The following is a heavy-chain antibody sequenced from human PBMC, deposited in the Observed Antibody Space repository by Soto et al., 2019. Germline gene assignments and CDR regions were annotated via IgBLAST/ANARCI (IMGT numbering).Heavy chain of an antibody. D-gene: IGHD3-3*01. Sequence: QVQLVESGGGVVQPGRSLRLSCAASGFTFSSYGMHWVRQAPGKGLEWVAVISYDGSNKYYADSVKGRFTISRDNSKNTLYLQMNSLRAEDTAVYYCARNPYYDFWSGYYTGADTGYYYYGMDVWGQGTTVTVSS. V-gene: IGHV3-30*03. CDR1: GFTFSSYG. J-gene: IGHJ6*02. CDR3: ARNPYYDFWSGYYTGADTGYYYYGMDV. CDR2: ISYDGSNK.